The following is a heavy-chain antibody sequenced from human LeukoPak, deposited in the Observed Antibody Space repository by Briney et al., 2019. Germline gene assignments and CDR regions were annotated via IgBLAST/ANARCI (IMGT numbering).Heavy chain of an antibody. CDR1: GGSFSGYY. Sequence: PSETLSLTCAVYGGSFSGYYWSWIRQPPGKGLEWVGEINHSGSTNYNPSLKSRVTISVDTSKNQFSLKLSSVTAADTAVYYCARASLYYDILTGYYLQGFWFDPWGQGTLVTVSS. CDR2: INHSGST. V-gene: IGHV4-34*01. CDR3: ARASLYYDILTGYYLQGFWFDP. D-gene: IGHD3-9*01. J-gene: IGHJ5*02.